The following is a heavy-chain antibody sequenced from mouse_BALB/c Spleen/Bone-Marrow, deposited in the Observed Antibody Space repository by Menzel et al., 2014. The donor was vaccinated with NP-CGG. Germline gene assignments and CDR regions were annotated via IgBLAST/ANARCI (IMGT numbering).Heavy chain of an antibody. Sequence: EVMLVESGGGLVQPGGSLKLSCAASGFDFSRYWMSWVRQAPGKGLEWIGEINPDSRTINYSPSLEDKFIISRDNAKNTLYLRLTKVRSEDTALYYCARPDDYGSLNYWGQGTTLTVSS. CDR3: ARPDDYGSLNY. V-gene: IGHV4-1*02. D-gene: IGHD1-2*01. CDR2: INPDSRTI. CDR1: GFDFSRYW. J-gene: IGHJ2*01.